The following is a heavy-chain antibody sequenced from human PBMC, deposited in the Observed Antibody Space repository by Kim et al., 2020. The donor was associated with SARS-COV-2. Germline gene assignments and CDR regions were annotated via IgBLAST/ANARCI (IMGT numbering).Heavy chain of an antibody. CDR3: ARGWLPNSFDY. J-gene: IGHJ4*02. CDR2: ISSGGDTI. CDR1: GFSFSLFS. V-gene: IGHV3-48*02. Sequence: GGSLRLSCAASGFSFSLFSMDWVRQAPGKGLEWVAYISSGGDTIHYSDSANGRFTISRDNARNSVSMQMNNLRDEDTAVHYCARGWLPNSFDYWRQGTPV. D-gene: IGHD5-12*01.